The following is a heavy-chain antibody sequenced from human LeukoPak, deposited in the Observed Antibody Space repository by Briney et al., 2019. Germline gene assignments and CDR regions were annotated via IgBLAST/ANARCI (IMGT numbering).Heavy chain of an antibody. V-gene: IGHV3-30*18. CDR3: AKGGSYGKDAFDI. Sequence: GGSLRLSCAASGFTFSSYGMHWVRQAPGKGLEWVAVISYDGSNKYYADSVKGRFTISRDNSKNTLYLQMNSLRAEDTAVYYCAKGGSYGKDAFDIWGQGTMVTVSS. J-gene: IGHJ3*02. CDR1: GFTFSSYG. CDR2: ISYDGSNK. D-gene: IGHD1-26*01.